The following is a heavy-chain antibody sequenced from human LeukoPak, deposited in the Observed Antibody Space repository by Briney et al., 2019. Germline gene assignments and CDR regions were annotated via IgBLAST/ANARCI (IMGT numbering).Heavy chain of an antibody. V-gene: IGHV4-31*03. Sequence: SQTLSLTCTVSGGSISSGGYYWSWIRQLPGKGLEWIGYIYYSGSAYYNPSLNSRVTISVDTSKNQFSLKLSSVTAADTAVYYCARSGFGYGGLWWYYFDYWGQGTLVTVSS. CDR1: GGSISSGGYY. CDR3: ARSGFGYGGLWWYYFDY. CDR2: IYYSGSA. J-gene: IGHJ4*02. D-gene: IGHD2-8*02.